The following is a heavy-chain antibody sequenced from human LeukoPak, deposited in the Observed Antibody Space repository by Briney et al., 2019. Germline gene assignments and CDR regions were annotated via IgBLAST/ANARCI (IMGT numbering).Heavy chain of an antibody. D-gene: IGHD2-2*01. V-gene: IGHV3-7*01. J-gene: IGHJ4*02. Sequence: GGSLRLSCAASGFTFSTYWMAWVRQAPGKGLEWVANIKGDGSEKYHGDSVTGRFTISRDNAKNSLYLQMNSLRAEDTAIYYCARAGCSSTSCIDYWGQGTLVTVSS. CDR1: GFTFSTYW. CDR2: IKGDGSEK. CDR3: ARAGCSSTSCIDY.